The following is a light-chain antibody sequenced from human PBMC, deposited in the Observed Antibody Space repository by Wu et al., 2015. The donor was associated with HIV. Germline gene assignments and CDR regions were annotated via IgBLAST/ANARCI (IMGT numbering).Light chain of an antibody. CDR2: GAS. Sequence: EIVLTQSPGTLSLSPGERATLSCRASQSVSSSYLAWYQQKPGQAPRLLIYGASSRATGIPDRFSGSGSGTDFTLTISRLEPEDFAVYYCQQYGSSSFTFGPGTQSGYQT. CDR3: QQYGSSSFT. J-gene: IGKJ3*01. V-gene: IGKV3-20*01. CDR1: QSVSSSY.